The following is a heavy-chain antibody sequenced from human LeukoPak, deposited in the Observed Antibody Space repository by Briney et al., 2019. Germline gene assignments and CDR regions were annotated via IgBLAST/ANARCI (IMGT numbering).Heavy chain of an antibody. D-gene: IGHD2-21*01. J-gene: IGHJ6*02. CDR1: GGSISSSNW. CDR2: IWHSGNT. CDR3: ARGSISSYYYYGMDV. Sequence: SGTLSLTCAVSGGSISSSNWWSWVRQAPGEGLEWIGEIWHSGNTNYNPSLKSRVTMSVDKSKNQFSLKLSSVTAADTAVYYCARGSISSYYYYGMDVWGQGTTVTVSS. V-gene: IGHV4-4*02.